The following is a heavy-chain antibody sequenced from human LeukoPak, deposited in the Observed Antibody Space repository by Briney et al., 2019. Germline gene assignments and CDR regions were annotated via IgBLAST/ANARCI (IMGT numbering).Heavy chain of an antibody. CDR3: AKDPTSVGGRHDWLLDS. V-gene: IGHV3-23*01. CDR1: GLTFSGFW. J-gene: IGHJ5*02. Sequence: GESLRLSCAASGLTFSGFWMSWVRQAPGKGLEWVSTIGFGDDSAYYADSVKGRFTISRDNSKNTLYLQMNYLRAEDTAVYYCAKDPTSVGGRHDWLLDSWGQGTLVTVSS. CDR2: IGFGDDSA. D-gene: IGHD3-9*01.